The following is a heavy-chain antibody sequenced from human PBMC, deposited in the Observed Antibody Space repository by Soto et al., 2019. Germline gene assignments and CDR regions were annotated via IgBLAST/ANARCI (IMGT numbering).Heavy chain of an antibody. CDR2: ISDSGSS. CDR1: GGSISSGSFY. V-gene: IGHV4-31*03. CDR3: ARTTFYDIFTAYYSLFDY. D-gene: IGHD3-9*01. Sequence: QVQLQESGPGLVKPSQTLTLTCTVSGGSISSGSFYWSWIRQHPGKGLEWIGHISDSGSSYYNPSLESRVTISVDTSKNQFSRKWSAVTAADTAVYFCARTTFYDIFTAYYSLFDYWGQGTLVTVSS. J-gene: IGHJ4*02.